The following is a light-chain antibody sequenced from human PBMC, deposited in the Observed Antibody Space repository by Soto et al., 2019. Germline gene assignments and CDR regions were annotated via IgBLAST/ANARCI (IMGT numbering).Light chain of an antibody. J-gene: IGKJ4*01. CDR3: QQSDSSPLLT. CDR2: GGF. CDR1: QSVSSNY. V-gene: IGKV3-20*01. Sequence: EVVLTQSPGTLSLSPGERATLSCRASQSVSSNYLAWYRQKPGQAPRLLIYGGFNRAYGCPDRVSASGSGTDFTLTISRLVPEDFAVYYCQQSDSSPLLTFGGGTRVDIK.